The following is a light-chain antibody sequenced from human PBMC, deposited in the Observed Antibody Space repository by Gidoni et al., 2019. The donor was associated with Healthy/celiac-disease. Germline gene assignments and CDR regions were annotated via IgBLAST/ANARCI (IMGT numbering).Light chain of an antibody. CDR1: QSVSRSY. CDR2: GAS. J-gene: IGKJ1*01. V-gene: IGKV3-20*01. Sequence: EIVLTQSPGTLSLSPGERATLSCRASQSVSRSYLAWYHQKPGQAPRLLIYGASSRATGIPDRFSGSGSGTELTLTISRLEPEDFAVYYCQQYGSSPKTFGQGTKVEIK. CDR3: QQYGSSPKT.